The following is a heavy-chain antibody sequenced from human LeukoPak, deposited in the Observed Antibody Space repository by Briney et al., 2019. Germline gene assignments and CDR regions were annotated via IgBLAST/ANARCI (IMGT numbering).Heavy chain of an antibody. CDR2: ISSSGSTI. D-gene: IGHD2-21*01. Sequence: GGSLRLSCAASGFTFSDYYMSWIRQAPGKGLEWVSYISSSGSTIYYADSVKGRFTISRDNAKNLLYLQMNSLRAEDTAVYYCARVHYFQSVDPWGQGTLVTVSS. CDR1: GFTFSDYY. CDR3: ARVHYFQSVDP. V-gene: IGHV3-11*01. J-gene: IGHJ5*02.